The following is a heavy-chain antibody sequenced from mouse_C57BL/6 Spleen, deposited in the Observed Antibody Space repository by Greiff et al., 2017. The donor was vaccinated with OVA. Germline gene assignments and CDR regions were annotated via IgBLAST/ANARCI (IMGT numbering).Heavy chain of an antibody. D-gene: IGHD1-1*01. CDR2: LDPSDSYT. CDR1: GYTFTSYW. V-gene: IGHV1-69*01. Sequence: QVQLQQPGAELVMPGASVKLSCKASGYTFTSYWMHWVKQRPGQGLEWIGELDPSDSYTNYNQKFTGKSTLTVDKSSSTAYMQLSSLTSEDSAVYYCARTPYYYGSSYVGFDYWGQGTTLTVSS. J-gene: IGHJ2*01. CDR3: ARTPYYYGSSYVGFDY.